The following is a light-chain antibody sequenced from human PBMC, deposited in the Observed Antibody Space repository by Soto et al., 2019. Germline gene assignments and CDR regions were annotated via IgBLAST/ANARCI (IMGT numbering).Light chain of an antibody. CDR1: SSDVGGYKY. CDR2: EVE. J-gene: IGLJ1*01. CDR3: SSFESRGTLV. Sequence: QSALTQPASVSGSPGQSITVTCTGTSSDVGGYKYVSWYQQHPGKAPKLLIYEVENRPSGVSSRFFGSKSGNTASLTISGLQVEDEADYYCSSFESRGTLVFGTGTRSPS. V-gene: IGLV2-14*01.